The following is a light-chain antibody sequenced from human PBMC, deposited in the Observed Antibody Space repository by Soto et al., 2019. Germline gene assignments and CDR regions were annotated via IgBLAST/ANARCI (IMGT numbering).Light chain of an antibody. J-gene: IGKJ1*01. V-gene: IGKV3-15*01. Sequence: EIVMTQSPATLSVSPGERATLSCRASQSVSSNLAWYQQKPGQAPRLLIYDASTRATGIPARFSGSGSGTEFTLTISSLQSEDFAVYYCQQYKNWPPEETFDQGTKVEIK. CDR2: DAS. CDR3: QQYKNWPPEET. CDR1: QSVSSN.